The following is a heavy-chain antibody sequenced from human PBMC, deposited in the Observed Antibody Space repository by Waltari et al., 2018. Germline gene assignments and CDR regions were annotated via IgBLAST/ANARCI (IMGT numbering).Heavy chain of an antibody. Sequence: QLQLQESGPGLVKPWETLSLTCTVSCESINSDTYYWGWIRQPPGKGLEWIASIFYRGSTYYNPSLKSRVTISVETSKNQFSLKLSSVTAADTAVYYCARLYSGTRPPDFWGQGTLVTVSS. D-gene: IGHD2-2*01. V-gene: IGHV4-39*01. CDR3: ARLYSGTRPPDF. J-gene: IGHJ4*02. CDR1: CESINSDTYY. CDR2: IFYRGST.